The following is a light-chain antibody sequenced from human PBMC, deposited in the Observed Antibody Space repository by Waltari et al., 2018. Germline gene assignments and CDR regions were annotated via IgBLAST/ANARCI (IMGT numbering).Light chain of an antibody. CDR3: QVWDKSSDYV. Sequence: SYVLTQPPSVSVVPGQTATITCGGDNIGIKTVHWYQQRPGQAPVLVVYGDRDRPSGIPERFSGSNSGNTATLTIGRVEVGDEADYFCQVWDKSSDYVFGPGTKVTVL. CDR1: NIGIKT. J-gene: IGLJ1*01. V-gene: IGLV3-21*02. CDR2: GDR.